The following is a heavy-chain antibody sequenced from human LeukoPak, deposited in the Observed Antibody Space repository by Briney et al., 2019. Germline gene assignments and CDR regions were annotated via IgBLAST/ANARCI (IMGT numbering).Heavy chain of an antibody. J-gene: IGHJ4*02. V-gene: IGHV3-7*01. CDR3: ASSPNWFFDY. CDR2: IKEDGSEK. D-gene: IGHD1-1*01. CDR1: GFTFSNYW. Sequence: GGSLRLSCAASGFTFSNYWMSWVRQAPGKGLEWVANIKEDGSEKYYVDSVKGRFTISRDNAKNSLYLQMNSLRAEDTAVYYCASSPNWFFDYWGQGTLVTVSS.